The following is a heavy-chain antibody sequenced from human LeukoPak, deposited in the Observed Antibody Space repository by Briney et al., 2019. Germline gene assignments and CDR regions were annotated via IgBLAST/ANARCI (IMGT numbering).Heavy chain of an antibody. Sequence: ASVKVSCKASGYTFTGYYMHWVRQAPGQGLEWMGWINPNSGGTNYAQKFQGRVTMTRDTSISTAYMELSRLRSDDTAVYYCARSRYDFWSGYPMYYFDYWGQGTLVTVSS. CDR3: ARSRYDFWSGYPMYYFDY. V-gene: IGHV1-2*02. D-gene: IGHD3-3*01. CDR2: INPNSGGT. J-gene: IGHJ4*02. CDR1: GYTFTGYY.